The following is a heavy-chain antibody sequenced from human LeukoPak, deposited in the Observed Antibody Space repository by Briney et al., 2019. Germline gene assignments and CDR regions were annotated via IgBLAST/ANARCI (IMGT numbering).Heavy chain of an antibody. CDR3: AKGDCNSTSCYDRAFDI. CDR2: IRYDGSNK. Sequence: GGSLRLSCAASGFTFSSYGMHWVRQAPGKGLEWVAFIRYDGSNKYYADSVKGRFTISRDNSKNTLYLQMNSLRAEDTAVYYCAKGDCNSTSCYDRAFDIWGQGTMVTVSS. D-gene: IGHD2-2*01. CDR1: GFTFSSYG. V-gene: IGHV3-30*02. J-gene: IGHJ3*02.